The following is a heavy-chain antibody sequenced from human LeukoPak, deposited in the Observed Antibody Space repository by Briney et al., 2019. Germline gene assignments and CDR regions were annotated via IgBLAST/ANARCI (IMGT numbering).Heavy chain of an antibody. D-gene: IGHD1-26*01. CDR3: AKDSILRELPGLVDY. V-gene: IGHV3-30*02. CDR1: GFTFSSYG. Sequence: GGSLRLSCAASGFTFSSYGMHWVRQAPGKGLEWVAFIRYDGSNKYYADSVKGRFTISRDNSKNTLYLQMNSLRAEDTAVYYCAKDSILRELPGLVDYWGQGTLVTVSS. J-gene: IGHJ4*02. CDR2: IRYDGSNK.